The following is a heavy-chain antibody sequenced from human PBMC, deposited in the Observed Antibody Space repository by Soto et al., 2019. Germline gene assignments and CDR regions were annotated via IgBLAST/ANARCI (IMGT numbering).Heavy chain of an antibody. CDR1: GGTFSSYA. Sequence: ASVKVSCKASGGTFSSYAISWVRQAPGQGLEWMGGIIPIFGTANYAQKFQGRVTITADESTSTAYMELSSLRSEDTAVYYCARDEQQLVLNYYYYGMDVWGQGTTVTVS. J-gene: IGHJ6*02. V-gene: IGHV1-69*13. CDR3: ARDEQQLVLNYYYYGMDV. D-gene: IGHD6-13*01. CDR2: IIPIFGTA.